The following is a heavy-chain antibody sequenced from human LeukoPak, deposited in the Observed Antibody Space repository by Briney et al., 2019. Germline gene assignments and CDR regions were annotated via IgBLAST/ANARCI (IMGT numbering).Heavy chain of an antibody. V-gene: IGHV1-69*13. D-gene: IGHD3-3*01. Sequence: GASVKVSCKASGGTFSSYAISWVRQAPGQGLEWMGGIIPIFGTANYAQKFQGRVTITADESTSTAYMELSSLRSEDTAVYYCARVGYDFWSGYYTGPYYYYYMDVWGKGTTVTVSS. CDR1: GGTFSSYA. CDR2: IIPIFGTA. CDR3: ARVGYDFWSGYYTGPYYYYYMDV. J-gene: IGHJ6*03.